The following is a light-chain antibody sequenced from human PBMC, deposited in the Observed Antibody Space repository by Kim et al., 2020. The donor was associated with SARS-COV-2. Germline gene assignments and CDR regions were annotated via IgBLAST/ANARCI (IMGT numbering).Light chain of an antibody. CDR3: CSYAGSYTRV. J-gene: IGLJ3*02. CDR1: SSDVGGYNY. Sequence: GQSVTISCTGNSSDVGGYNYVSWYQQHPGKAPKLMIYDVSKWPSGVPDRFSGSKSGNTASLTISGLQAEDEADYYCCSYAGSYTRVFGGGTQLTVL. CDR2: DVS. V-gene: IGLV2-11*01.